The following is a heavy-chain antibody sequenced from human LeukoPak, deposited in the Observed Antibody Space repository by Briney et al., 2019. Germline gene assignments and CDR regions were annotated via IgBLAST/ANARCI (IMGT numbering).Heavy chain of an antibody. Sequence: ASVKVSCKASGYTFPSYGISWVRQAPGQGLEWMGWISTYNGDTNYAQKLQGRVTMTTDTSTNTAYMELSSLRSEDTAVYYCARTPQYYDILTGYWGDYYYMDVWGKGTTVTISS. J-gene: IGHJ6*03. CDR1: GYTFPSYG. D-gene: IGHD3-9*01. V-gene: IGHV1-18*01. CDR3: ARTPQYYDILTGYWGDYYYMDV. CDR2: ISTYNGDT.